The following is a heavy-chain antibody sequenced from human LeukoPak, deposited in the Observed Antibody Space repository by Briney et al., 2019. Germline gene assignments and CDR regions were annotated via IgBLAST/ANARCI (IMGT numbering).Heavy chain of an antibody. J-gene: IGHJ4*02. CDR1: AGTFSSYA. D-gene: IGHD3-9*01. Sequence: GASVKVSCKASAGTFSSYAISWVRQDPGQGLEWLGRIIPIFGTANYSKKFQGRVTITTGESTSTAYMELSSLRSEDTAVYYCARGPLYDILTGYSSHFDYWGQGTLVTVSS. CDR3: ARGPLYDILTGYSSHFDY. V-gene: IGHV1-69*05. CDR2: IIPIFGTA.